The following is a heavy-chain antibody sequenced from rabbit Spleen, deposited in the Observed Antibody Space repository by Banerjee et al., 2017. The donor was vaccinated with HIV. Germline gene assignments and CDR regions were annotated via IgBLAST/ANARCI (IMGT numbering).Heavy chain of an antibody. J-gene: IGHJ4*01. V-gene: IGHV1S7*01. CDR1: GFDFSYGYV. CDR3: ARDGAGGSYFAL. Sequence: QSLEESGGGLVKPGASLTLTCKASGFDFSYGYVMSWVRQAPGKGLEWIGYIDPVFGITYYANWVNGRFTISSHNAQNTLYLQLNSLTAADTATYFCARDGAGGSYFALWGPGTLVTVS. D-gene: IGHD8-1*01. CDR2: IDPVFGIT.